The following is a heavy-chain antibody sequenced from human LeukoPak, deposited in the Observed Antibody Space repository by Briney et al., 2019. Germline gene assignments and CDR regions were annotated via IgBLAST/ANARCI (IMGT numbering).Heavy chain of an antibody. D-gene: IGHD3-10*01. V-gene: IGHV4-30-4*01. Sequence: SETLSLTCTVSGGSISSGDYYWSWIRQPPGKGLEWIGYIYYSGSTYYNPSLKSRVTISVDTSKNQFSLKLSSVTAADTAVYYCARRKSRITMVRGVMAPSPSFDYWGQGTLVTVSS. J-gene: IGHJ4*02. CDR3: ARRKSRITMVRGVMAPSPSFDY. CDR2: IYYSGST. CDR1: GGSISSGDYY.